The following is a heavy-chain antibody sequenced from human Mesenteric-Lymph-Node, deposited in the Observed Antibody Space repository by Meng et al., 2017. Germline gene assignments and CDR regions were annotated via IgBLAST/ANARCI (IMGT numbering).Heavy chain of an antibody. D-gene: IGHD4-17*01. V-gene: IGHV3-30*04. Sequence: GESLKISCAASGFTFSSYAMHWVRQAPGKGLEWVAVISYDGSNKYYADSVKGRFTISRDNSKNTLYLQMNSLRAEDTAVYYCARDRGTTVSSNFDYWGQGTLVTVSS. CDR2: ISYDGSNK. CDR1: GFTFSSYA. CDR3: ARDRGTTVSSNFDY. J-gene: IGHJ4*02.